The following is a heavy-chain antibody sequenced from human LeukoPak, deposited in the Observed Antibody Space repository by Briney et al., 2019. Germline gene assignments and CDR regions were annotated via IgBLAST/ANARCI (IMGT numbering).Heavy chain of an antibody. D-gene: IGHD4-17*01. CDR3: ARVPISTTARGYFDY. CDR1: GGSISSFY. Sequence: KPSETLSLTCTVSGGSISSFYWSWIRQPPGKGLEWIGYIYYSGSTTYNPSLKSRVTISVDTSKNKFSLKLTSVTAADTAVYYCARVPISTTARGYFDYWGQGTLVTVSS. V-gene: IGHV4-59*01. CDR2: IYYSGST. J-gene: IGHJ4*02.